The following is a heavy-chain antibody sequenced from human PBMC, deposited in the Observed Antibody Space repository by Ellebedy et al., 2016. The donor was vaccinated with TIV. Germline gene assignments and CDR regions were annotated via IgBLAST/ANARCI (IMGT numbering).Heavy chain of an antibody. CDR3: ARVIRLTIVGATFDY. V-gene: IGHV4-34*01. J-gene: IGHJ4*02. CDR1: GWSFSGYY. D-gene: IGHD1-26*01. CDR2: INHSGST. Sequence: ESLKISCAVYGWSFSGYYWSWIRQPPGKGLEWIGEINHSGSTNYNPSLKSRVTISVDTSKNQFSLKLSSVTAADTAVYYCARVIRLTIVGATFDYWGQGTLVTVSS.